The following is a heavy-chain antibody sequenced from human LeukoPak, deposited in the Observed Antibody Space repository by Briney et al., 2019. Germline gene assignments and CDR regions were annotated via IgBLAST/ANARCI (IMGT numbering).Heavy chain of an antibody. V-gene: IGHV3-30-3*01. Sequence: GRSLRLSCAASGFTLSSYAMHWVRQAPGKGLEWVAVISYDGSNKYYADSVKGRFTISRDNSKNTLYLQMNSLRAEDTAVYYCARVRERAAAGTPYFDYWGQGTLVTVSS. D-gene: IGHD6-13*01. CDR3: ARVRERAAAGTPYFDY. CDR2: ISYDGSNK. J-gene: IGHJ4*02. CDR1: GFTLSSYA.